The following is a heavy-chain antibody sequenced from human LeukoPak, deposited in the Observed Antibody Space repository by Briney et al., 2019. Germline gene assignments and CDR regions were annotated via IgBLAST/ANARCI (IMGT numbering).Heavy chain of an antibody. Sequence: PGGSLRLSCAASGFTASRSYMSWVRQAPGKGLEWVSVIYSGGRTYYADSVKGRFTISRDNSKNTLDLQMNSLRVEDTAVYYCARDQEEATPRDRHHYGMDVWGQGTTVTVSS. CDR3: ARDQEEATPRDRHHYGMDV. J-gene: IGHJ6*02. CDR2: IYSGGRT. CDR1: GFTASRSY. D-gene: IGHD5-12*01. V-gene: IGHV3-53*01.